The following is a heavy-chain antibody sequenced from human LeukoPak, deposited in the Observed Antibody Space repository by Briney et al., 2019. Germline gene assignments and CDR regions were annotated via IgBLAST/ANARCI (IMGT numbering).Heavy chain of an antibody. Sequence: GAPVKVSCKASGYTFTSSYINWVRQAPGQGLEWMGWVSAYNGKTSYVQNFQGRVTMTTDSSTNTAYMDLTSLTSDDTAVYYCARGGTYYPCIDYWGQGTLVTASS. CDR1: GYTFTSSY. V-gene: IGHV1-18*01. D-gene: IGHD1-26*01. J-gene: IGHJ4*02. CDR2: VSAYNGKT. CDR3: ARGGTYYPCIDY.